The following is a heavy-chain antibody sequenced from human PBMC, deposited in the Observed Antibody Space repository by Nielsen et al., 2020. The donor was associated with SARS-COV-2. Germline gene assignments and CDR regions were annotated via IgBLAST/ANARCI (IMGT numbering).Heavy chain of an antibody. CDR1: GFTFSSYS. J-gene: IGHJ4*02. Sequence: GGSLRLSCAASGFTFSSYSMNWVRQAPGKGLEWVSYISSSSSTIYYADSVKGRFTISRDNAKNSLYLQMNSLRAEDTAVYYCARDGIVVVPAAIIDYWGQGTLVTVSS. D-gene: IGHD2-2*02. CDR2: ISSSSSTI. V-gene: IGHV3-48*01. CDR3: ARDGIVVVPAAIIDY.